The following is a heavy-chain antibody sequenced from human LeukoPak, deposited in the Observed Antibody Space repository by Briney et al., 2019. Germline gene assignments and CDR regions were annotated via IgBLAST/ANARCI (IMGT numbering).Heavy chain of an antibody. V-gene: IGHV3-23*01. CDR2: IGGRDGTT. D-gene: IGHD3-10*01. CDR3: AKRIDGAGTYYVDY. J-gene: IGHJ4*02. CDR1: GFNFGAYV. Sequence: GGSLRLSCAAAGFNFGAYVMNWARQAPGKGLEWVSAIGGRDGTTFYANSVRGRFTVSRDNSRNLLFLQMNSLRAEDTATYYCAKRIDGAGTYYVDYWGRGTLVTVSS.